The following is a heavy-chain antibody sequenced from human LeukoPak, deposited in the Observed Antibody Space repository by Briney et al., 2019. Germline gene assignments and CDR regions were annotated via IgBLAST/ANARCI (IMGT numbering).Heavy chain of an antibody. CDR1: GFSFSNYG. CDR2: IWYDGSDK. D-gene: IGHD2-21*01. V-gene: IGHV3-33*01. CDR3: ATSDWDY. J-gene: IGHJ4*02. Sequence: GGSLRLSCAASGFSFSNYGMNWVRQAPGEGLEWAAIIWYDGSDKYYADSVKGRFTISRDNSKNTLYLQMNSLRAEDTAVYYCATSDWDYWGQGTLVTVSS.